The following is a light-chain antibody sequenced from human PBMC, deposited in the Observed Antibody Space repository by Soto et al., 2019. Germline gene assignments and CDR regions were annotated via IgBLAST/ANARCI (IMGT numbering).Light chain of an antibody. CDR2: GAS. CDR3: QQYGSSSIT. CDR1: QSVSSSY. Sequence: EIVLTQSPGTLSLSPGERATLSCRASQSVSSSYLAWYQQKPGQAPRLLTYGASSRATGIPDRFSGSGSGTDFTLTISRLEPEDFAVYYCQQYGSSSITFGQGHDWRL. J-gene: IGKJ5*01. V-gene: IGKV3-20*01.